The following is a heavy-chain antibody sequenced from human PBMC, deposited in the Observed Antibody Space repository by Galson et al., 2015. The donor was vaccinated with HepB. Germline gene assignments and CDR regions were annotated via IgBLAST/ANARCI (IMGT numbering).Heavy chain of an antibody. CDR1: GYTFTSYG. J-gene: IGHJ4*02. CDR2: ISAYNGNT. D-gene: IGHD3-22*01. Sequence: SVKVSCKASGYTFTSYGISWVRQAPGQGLEWMGWISAYNGNTNYAQKLQGRVTMTTDTSTSTAYMELRSLRSDDTAVHYCARDLDSSGYYPFDYWGQGTLVTVSS. CDR3: ARDLDSSGYYPFDY. V-gene: IGHV1-18*01.